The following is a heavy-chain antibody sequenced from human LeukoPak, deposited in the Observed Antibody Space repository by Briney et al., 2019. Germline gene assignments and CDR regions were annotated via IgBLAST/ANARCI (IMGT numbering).Heavy chain of an antibody. J-gene: IGHJ3*02. CDR1: RYTFTSYY. Sequence: ASVKVSCKASRYTFTSYYMHWVRQAPGQGLEWMGIINPSGGSTSYAQKFQGRVTMTRDTSTSTVYMELSSLRSEDTAVYYCARAASEDSSGYSLDIWGQGTMVTVSS. CDR2: INPSGGST. CDR3: ARAASEDSSGYSLDI. V-gene: IGHV1-46*01. D-gene: IGHD3-22*01.